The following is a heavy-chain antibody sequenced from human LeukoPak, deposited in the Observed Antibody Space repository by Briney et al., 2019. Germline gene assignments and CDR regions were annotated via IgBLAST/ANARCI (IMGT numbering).Heavy chain of an antibody. CDR2: IIPIFGTA. Sequence: SVKVSCKASGGTFSSYAISWVRQAPGQGLEWMRGIIPIFGTANYAQKFQGRVTITTDESTSTAYMELSSLRSEDTAVYYCASHRRYSSSWYSYFDYWGQGTLVTVSS. J-gene: IGHJ4*02. D-gene: IGHD6-13*01. CDR1: GGTFSSYA. V-gene: IGHV1-69*05. CDR3: ASHRRYSSSWYSYFDY.